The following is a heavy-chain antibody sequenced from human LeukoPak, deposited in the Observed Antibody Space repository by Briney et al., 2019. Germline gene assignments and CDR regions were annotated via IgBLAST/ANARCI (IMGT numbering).Heavy chain of an antibody. CDR1: GFTFSSYG. D-gene: IGHD2-2*03. CDR3: ARVDSNLAYYYYGMDV. V-gene: IGHV3-33*01. CDR2: IWYDGSNK. Sequence: GRSLRLSCAASGFTFSSYGMPWVRQAPGKGLEWVAVIWYDGSNKYYADSVKGRFTISRDNSKNTLYLQMNSLRAEDTAVYYCARVDSNLAYYYYGMDVWGQGTTVTVSS. J-gene: IGHJ6*02.